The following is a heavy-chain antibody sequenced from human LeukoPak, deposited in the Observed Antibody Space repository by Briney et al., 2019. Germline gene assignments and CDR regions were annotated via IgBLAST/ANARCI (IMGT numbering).Heavy chain of an antibody. CDR2: IKSKTDGGTT. D-gene: IGHD2-2*01. J-gene: IGHJ6*03. Sequence: GGSLRLSCAASGFTFSNAWMSWVRQAPGKGLEWVGRIKSKTDGGTTDYAAPVKGRFTISRDDSKNTLYLQMNSLKTEDTAVYYCTGLPAATVPYYYYYMDVWGKGTTVTVSS. V-gene: IGHV3-15*01. CDR3: TGLPAATVPYYYYYMDV. CDR1: GFTFSNAW.